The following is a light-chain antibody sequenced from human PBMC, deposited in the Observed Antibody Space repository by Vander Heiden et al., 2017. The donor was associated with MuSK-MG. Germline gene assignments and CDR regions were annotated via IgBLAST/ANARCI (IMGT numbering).Light chain of an antibody. CDR3: QQRET. CDR2: DAS. Sequence: EIVLTQSPATLSLSPGERATLSCRASQSVSDYLAGYQQRPGQAPRLLIYDASNRATGIQARFSGSGSGTDFTLTISSIEPEDFAGYYGQQRETFGHGTKVDIK. CDR1: QSVSDY. V-gene: IGKV3-11*01. J-gene: IGKJ3*01.